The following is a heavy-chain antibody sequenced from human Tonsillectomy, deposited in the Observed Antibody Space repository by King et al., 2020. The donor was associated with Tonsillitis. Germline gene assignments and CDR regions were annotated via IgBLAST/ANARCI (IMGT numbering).Heavy chain of an antibody. D-gene: IGHD2-2*01. CDR1: GYIFTDYF. CDR3: ARALDNIVVVSAAMLYY. Sequence: QLVQSGAEVKKPGASVKVSCKASGYIFTDYFTHWVRQAPGQGLEWMGWINPNTGGSNSAQKFQGRVTMTRDTSISTAYMELSRLNSDDSAVYYCARALDNIVVVSAAMLYYWGQGTLVTVSS. CDR2: INPNTGGS. J-gene: IGHJ4*02. V-gene: IGHV1-2*02.